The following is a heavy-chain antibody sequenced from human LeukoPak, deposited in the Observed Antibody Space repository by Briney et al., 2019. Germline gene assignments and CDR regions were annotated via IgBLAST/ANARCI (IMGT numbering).Heavy chain of an antibody. V-gene: IGHV3-30*02. CDR3: AKDLHAWIQLWSGLDAFDI. CDR1: GFTFSSYG. CDR2: IRYDGSNK. D-gene: IGHD5-18*01. J-gene: IGHJ3*02. Sequence: QSGGSLRLSCAASGFTFSSYGMHWVRQAPGKGLEWVTFIRYDGSNKYYADSVKGRFTISRDNSKNTLYLQMNSLRAEDTAVYYCAKDLHAWIQLWSGLDAFDIWGQGTMVTVFS.